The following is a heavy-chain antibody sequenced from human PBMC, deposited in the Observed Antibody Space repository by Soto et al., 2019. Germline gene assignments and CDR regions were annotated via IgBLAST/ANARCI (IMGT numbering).Heavy chain of an antibody. CDR3: ARGSRGGIVATNYYYYGMDA. J-gene: IGHJ6*02. V-gene: IGHV4-34*01. CDR2: INHSGST. D-gene: IGHD5-12*01. Sequence: PSETLSLTCAVYGGSFSGYYWSWIRQPPGKGLEWIGEINHSGSTNYNPSLKSRVTISVDTSKNQFSLKLSSVTAADTAVYYCARGSRGGIVATNYYYYGMDAWGQGTTVTVSS. CDR1: GGSFSGYY.